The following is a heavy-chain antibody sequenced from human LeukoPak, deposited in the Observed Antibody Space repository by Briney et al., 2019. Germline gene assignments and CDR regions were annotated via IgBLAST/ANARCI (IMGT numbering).Heavy chain of an antibody. CDR1: GFTVSSYG. V-gene: IGHV3-23*01. J-gene: IGHJ4*02. D-gene: IGHD1-14*01. Sequence: PGGSLRLSCAASGFTVSSYGMTWVRQAPGKGLEWVSSFSGSGGGTYYADSVKGRFTISRDNSKNTLYLQMNSLRAEDTALYYCAKVDRPEDYWGQGTLVTVSS. CDR3: AKVDRPEDY. CDR2: FSGSGGGT.